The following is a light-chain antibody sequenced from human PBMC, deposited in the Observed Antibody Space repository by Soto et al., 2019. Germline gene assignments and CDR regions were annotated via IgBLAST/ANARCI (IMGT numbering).Light chain of an antibody. J-gene: IGKJ1*01. CDR3: QQYYATPWT. CDR2: WAS. V-gene: IGKV4-1*01. CDR1: QSVLYNSNNKNY. Sequence: IVMTQSPDSLAVSLGERATINCKSSQSVLYNSNNKNYLTWYQQKPGQPPKLLISWASTRESGVPDRFSGSGSGTDFTLTISSLQAEDVAVYYCQQYYATPWTFGQGTKVEI.